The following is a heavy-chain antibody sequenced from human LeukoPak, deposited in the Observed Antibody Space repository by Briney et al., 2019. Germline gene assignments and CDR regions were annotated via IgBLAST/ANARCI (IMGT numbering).Heavy chain of an antibody. Sequence: SETLSLTCTVSGGSISSGSYYWSWIRQPAGKGLEWIGRIYTSGSTNYNPSLKSRVTISVDTSKNQFSLKLSSVTAADTAVYYCARDEDSAYGSGSYLSWGQGTLVTVSS. J-gene: IGHJ5*02. D-gene: IGHD3-10*01. CDR3: ARDEDSAYGSGSYLS. CDR1: GGSISSGSYY. V-gene: IGHV4-61*02. CDR2: IYTSGST.